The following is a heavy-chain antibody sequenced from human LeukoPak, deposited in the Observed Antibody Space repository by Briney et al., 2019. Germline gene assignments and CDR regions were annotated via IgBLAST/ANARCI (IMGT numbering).Heavy chain of an antibody. D-gene: IGHD2-15*01. Sequence: GGSLRLSCAVSGFTFSHAWMSWVRQAPGKGLEWVGRIKSKIDGGTTDYGAPVKGRFTISRDDSKNTLYLQMNSLKSEDTAVYYCTTIRGFCSGRSCLGYWGQGTLVTVSS. CDR3: TTIRGFCSGRSCLGY. V-gene: IGHV3-15*01. J-gene: IGHJ4*02. CDR1: GFTFSHAW. CDR2: IKSKIDGGTT.